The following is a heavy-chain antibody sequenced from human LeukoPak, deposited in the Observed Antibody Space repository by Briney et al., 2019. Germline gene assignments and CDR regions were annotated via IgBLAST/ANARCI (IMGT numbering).Heavy chain of an antibody. CDR1: EFTFSSYA. CDR3: AKAMVRGYLDHFDY. J-gene: IGHJ4*02. CDR2: MSGSGGST. V-gene: IGHV3-23*01. D-gene: IGHD3-10*01. Sequence: PGGSLRLSCAASEFTFSSYAMSWVRQAPGKGLEWVSAMSGSGGSTYYADSVKGRFTISRDNSKNTLYLQMNSLRAEDTAVYYCAKAMVRGYLDHFDYWGQRTLVTVSS.